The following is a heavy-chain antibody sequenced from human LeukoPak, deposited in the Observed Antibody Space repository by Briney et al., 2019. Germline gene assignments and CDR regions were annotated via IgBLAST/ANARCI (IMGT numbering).Heavy chain of an antibody. Sequence: QTGGSLRLSCAASAFPFSRSAMSWVRQAPGKGLEWVSVISGGGGITNYADSVKGRFTISRDNSNNTLSLQMNSLRVEDTAVYYCAKGGSTVTTEDVVDYWGQGTLVTVSS. CDR2: ISGGGGIT. CDR3: AKGGSTVTTEDVVDY. V-gene: IGHV3-23*01. D-gene: IGHD4-17*01. J-gene: IGHJ4*02. CDR1: AFPFSRSA.